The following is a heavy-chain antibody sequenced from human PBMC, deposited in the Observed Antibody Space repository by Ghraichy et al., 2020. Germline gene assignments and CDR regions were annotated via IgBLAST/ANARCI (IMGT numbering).Heavy chain of an antibody. CDR2: ISWNSGSI. CDR1: GFTFDDYA. D-gene: IGHD2-8*02. V-gene: IGHV3-9*01. CDR3: AKDIAGGVYTGVDY. J-gene: IGHJ4*02. Sequence: LSLTCAASGFTFDDYAMHWVRQAPGKGLEWVSGISWNSGSIGYADSVKGRFTISRDNAKNSLYLQMNSLRAEDTALYYCAKDIAGGVYTGVDYWGQGTLVTVSS.